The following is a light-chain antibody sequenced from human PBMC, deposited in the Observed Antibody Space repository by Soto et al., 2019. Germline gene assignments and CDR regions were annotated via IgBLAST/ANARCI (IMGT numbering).Light chain of an antibody. V-gene: IGLV2-14*01. CDR1: SSDIGGYNY. CDR3: CSRASMITYV. CDR2: EVG. J-gene: IGLJ7*01. Sequence: QSALSQPASVSGSPGQSITISCTGTSSDIGGYNYVSWYQQHPGEAPKLIIYEVGNRPSGVSNRFSGSKSGNTASLTISGLQADDEADYYCCSRASMITYVFGSGTQLTVL.